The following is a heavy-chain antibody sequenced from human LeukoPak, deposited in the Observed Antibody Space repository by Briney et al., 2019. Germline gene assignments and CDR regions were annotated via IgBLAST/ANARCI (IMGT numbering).Heavy chain of an antibody. V-gene: IGHV3-30*04. CDR3: ARPLNYDTLTGYLDY. Sequence: GGSLRLSCAASGFTFSSYAMHWVRQAPGKGLEWVAVISYDGSNKYYADSVKGRFTISRDNSKNTLYLQMNSLRAEDTAVYYCARPLNYDTLTGYLDYWGQGTLVTVSS. CDR1: GFTFSSYA. CDR2: ISYDGSNK. D-gene: IGHD3-9*01. J-gene: IGHJ4*02.